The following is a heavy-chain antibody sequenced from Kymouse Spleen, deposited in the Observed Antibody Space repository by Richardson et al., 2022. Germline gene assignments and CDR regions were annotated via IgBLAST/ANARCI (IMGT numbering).Heavy chain of an antibody. CDR2: INHSGST. V-gene: IGHV4-34*01. Sequence: QVQLQQWGAGLLKPSETLSLTCAVYGGSFSGYYWSWIRQPPGKGLEWIGEINHSGSTNYNPSLKSRVTISVDTSKNQFSLKLSSVTAADTAVYYCARTHPQLGNWFDPWGQGTLVTVSS. D-gene: IGHD3-10*01,IGHD3-16*02. CDR3: ARTHPQLGNWFDP. CDR1: GGSFSGYY. J-gene: IGHJ5*02.